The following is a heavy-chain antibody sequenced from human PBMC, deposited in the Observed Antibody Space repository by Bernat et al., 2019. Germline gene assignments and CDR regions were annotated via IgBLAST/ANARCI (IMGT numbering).Heavy chain of an antibody. J-gene: IGHJ4*02. CDR2: IKSKTDGGTT. D-gene: IGHD3-22*01. CDR3: TTGCYYDSSGYYYKGDFDY. V-gene: IGHV3-15*07. Sequence: EVQLVESGGGLVKPGGSLRLSCAASGFTFSNAWMNWVRQAPGKGLEWVGRIKSKTDGGTTDYAAPVKGRFTISRDDSKNTLYLQMNSLKTEDTAVYYCTTGCYYDSSGYYYKGDFDYWGQGTLVTVSS. CDR1: GFTFSNAW.